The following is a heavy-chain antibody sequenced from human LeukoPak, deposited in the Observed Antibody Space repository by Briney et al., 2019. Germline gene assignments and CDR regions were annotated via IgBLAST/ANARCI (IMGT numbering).Heavy chain of an antibody. CDR2: IRCNRGSI. Sequence: SLRLSCVDSGYSFVDYVMRGGRQGPGEGLGWVAGIRCNRGSISYADPVKGRFTISRDNAKNSLYLPMTSLRADDTAFYCCAKDLGGGFGELDYWGQGTLVTVSS. D-gene: IGHD3-10*01. CDR1: GYSFVDYV. CDR3: AKDLGGGFGELDY. J-gene: IGHJ4*02. V-gene: IGHV3-9*01.